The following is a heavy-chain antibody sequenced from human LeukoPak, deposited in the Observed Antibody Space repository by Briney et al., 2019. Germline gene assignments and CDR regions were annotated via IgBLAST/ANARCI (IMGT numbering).Heavy chain of an antibody. CDR2: IYYSGST. CDR1: GGSISSSSYY. Sequence: SETLSLTCTVSGGSISSSSYYWGWIRQPPGKGLEWIGSIYYSGSTYYNPSLKSRVTISVDRSKNQFSLKLSSVTAADTAVYYCASQYSSGWAFWGQGTLVTVSS. D-gene: IGHD6-19*01. CDR3: ASQYSSGWAF. J-gene: IGHJ4*02. V-gene: IGHV4-39*07.